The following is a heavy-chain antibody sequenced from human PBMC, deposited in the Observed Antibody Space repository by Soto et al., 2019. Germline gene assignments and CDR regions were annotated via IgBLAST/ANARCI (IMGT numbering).Heavy chain of an antibody. Sequence: QVQLVESGGGVVQPGRSLRLSCAASGFTFSSYAMHWVRQAPGKGLEWVAVISYDGSNKYYADSVKSRFTISRDTCKNALYLEMNSRRAGDTAVYGGARWWVRSSSVRYWGQGTLVTVSS. J-gene: IGHJ4*02. CDR1: GFTFSSYA. V-gene: IGHV3-30-3*01. CDR2: ISYDGSNK. CDR3: ARWWVRSSSVRY. D-gene: IGHD6-6*01.